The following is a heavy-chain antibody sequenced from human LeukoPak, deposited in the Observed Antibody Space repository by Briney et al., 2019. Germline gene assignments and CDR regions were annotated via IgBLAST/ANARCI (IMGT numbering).Heavy chain of an antibody. CDR2: IYYSGST. D-gene: IGHD6-19*01. Sequence: PSETLSLTCTVSGGSISSSSYYWGWIRQPPGKGLEWIGSIYYSGSTYYNPSLKSRVTISVDTSKNQFSLKLSSVTAADTAVYYCARDKGQGSGGYGMDVWGQGTTVTVSS. J-gene: IGHJ6*02. CDR3: ARDKGQGSGGYGMDV. V-gene: IGHV4-39*07. CDR1: GGSISSSSYY.